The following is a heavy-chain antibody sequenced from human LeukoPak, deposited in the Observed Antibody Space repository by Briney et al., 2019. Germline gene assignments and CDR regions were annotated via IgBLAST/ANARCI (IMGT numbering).Heavy chain of an antibody. CDR2: XYPGDSDT. Sequence: EYRFSIYXXXXVRQXXGKGXXXXXXXYPGDSDTTYSPSFQGQVTISVDESINTAYLQWSSLKASDTAIYYCARHKGQQQLPPSYNWFDPWGQGTLVTVSS. D-gene: IGHD6-13*01. CDR3: ARHKGQQQLPPSYNWFDP. J-gene: IGHJ5*02. V-gene: IGHV5-51*01. CDR1: EYRFSIYX.